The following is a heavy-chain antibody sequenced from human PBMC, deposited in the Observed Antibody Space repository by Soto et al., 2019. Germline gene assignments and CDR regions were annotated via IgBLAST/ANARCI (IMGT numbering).Heavy chain of an antibody. CDR2: ISSSSGYM. V-gene: IGHV3-21*02. CDR1: GFTFSSYS. J-gene: IGHJ5*02. CDR3: ASCGGATDTAYWFDP. Sequence: EVQLVESGGGLVKPGGSLRLSCAASGFTFSSYSMNWVRQAPGKGLEWVSSISSSSGYMYYADSVKGRFTISRDNAKNSLYLQMNSLRAEDTAVYYCASCGGATDTAYWFDPWGQGTLVTVSS. D-gene: IGHD5-18*01.